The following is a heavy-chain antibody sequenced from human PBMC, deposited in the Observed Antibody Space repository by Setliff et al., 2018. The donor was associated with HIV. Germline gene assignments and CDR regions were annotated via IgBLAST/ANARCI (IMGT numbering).Heavy chain of an antibody. J-gene: IGHJ4*02. D-gene: IGHD3-3*01. CDR2: INAGNGNT. V-gene: IGHV1-3*01. Sequence: GASVKVSCKASGYTFTDYAMHWVRQAPGQSLEWMGWINAGNGNTKYSQKFQGRVTITRDTSASTAYMELSSLRSEDTAVYYCAREIRNYDFWSGYWEDHYFDSWGQGTLVTVSS. CDR3: AREIRNYDFWSGYWEDHYFDS. CDR1: GYTFTDYA.